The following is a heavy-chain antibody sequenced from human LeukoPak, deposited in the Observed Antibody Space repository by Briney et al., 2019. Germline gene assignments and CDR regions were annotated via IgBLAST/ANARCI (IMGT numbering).Heavy chain of an antibody. Sequence: GRSLRLSCAASGLTFSSYGMHWVRQAPGKGLEWVAVIWYDGSNKYYADSVKGRFTISRDNSKNTLYLQMNSLRAEDTAVYYCARPGEGSGYSHDAFDIWGQGTMVTVSS. D-gene: IGHD3-3*01. CDR3: ARPGEGSGYSHDAFDI. J-gene: IGHJ3*02. CDR2: IWYDGSNK. V-gene: IGHV3-33*01. CDR1: GLTFSSYG.